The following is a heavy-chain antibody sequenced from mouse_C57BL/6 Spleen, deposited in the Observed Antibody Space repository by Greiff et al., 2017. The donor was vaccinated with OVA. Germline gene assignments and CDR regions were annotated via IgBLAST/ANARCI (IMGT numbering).Heavy chain of an antibody. CDR2: ISSGGDYI. D-gene: IGHD1-1*01. J-gene: IGHJ3*01. V-gene: IGHV5-9-1*02. Sequence: EVKLMESGEGLVKPGGSLKLSCAASGFTFSSYAMSWVRQTPEKRLEWVAYISSGGDYIYYADTVKGRFTISRDNARNTLYLQMSSLKSEDTAMYYCTRAATVVAPFAYWGQGTLVTVSA. CDR3: TRAATVVAPFAY. CDR1: GFTFSSYA.